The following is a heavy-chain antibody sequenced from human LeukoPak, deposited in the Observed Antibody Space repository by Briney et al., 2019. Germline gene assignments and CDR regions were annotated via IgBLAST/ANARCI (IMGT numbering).Heavy chain of an antibody. CDR1: GGSISSSSYY. Sequence: SETLSLTCTVSGGSISSSSYYWGWIRQPPGQGLKWIGSIYYSGSTYYNPSLKSRVTILVDTSRNQFSLKLSSVTAADTAVYYCARVASSHWYFNRAKYYFDYWGQGTLVTVSS. V-gene: IGHV4-39*07. J-gene: IGHJ4*02. CDR3: ARVASSHWYFNRAKYYFDY. CDR2: IYYSGST. D-gene: IGHD6-13*01.